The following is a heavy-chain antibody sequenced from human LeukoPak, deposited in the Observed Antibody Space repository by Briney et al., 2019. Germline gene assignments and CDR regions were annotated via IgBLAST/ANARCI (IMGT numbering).Heavy chain of an antibody. CDR1: GFTFSSYA. Sequence: GGSLRLSCAASGFTFSSYAMSWVRQAPGKGLEWVSGMSGSGGSTYYADSVKGRFTISRDNSKNTLFLQMNSLRAEDTAVYYCAKDPYYDVLTGYLFDYWGQGTLVTVSS. CDR2: MSGSGGST. CDR3: AKDPYYDVLTGYLFDY. V-gene: IGHV3-23*01. J-gene: IGHJ4*02. D-gene: IGHD3-9*01.